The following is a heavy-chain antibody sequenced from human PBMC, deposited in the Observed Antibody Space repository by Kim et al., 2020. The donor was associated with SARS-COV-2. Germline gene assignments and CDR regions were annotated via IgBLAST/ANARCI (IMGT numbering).Heavy chain of an antibody. D-gene: IGHD3-10*01. V-gene: IGHV3-48*02. CDR1: GFTFSSYS. CDR3: ARDVWFGDLALIPSGMDV. Sequence: GGSLRLSCAASGFTFSSYSMNWVRQAPGKGLEWVSYISSSSSTIYYADSVKGRFTISRDNAKNSLYLQMNSLRDEDTAVYYCARDVWFGDLALIPSGMDVWGQGTTVTVSS. CDR2: ISSSSSTI. J-gene: IGHJ6*02.